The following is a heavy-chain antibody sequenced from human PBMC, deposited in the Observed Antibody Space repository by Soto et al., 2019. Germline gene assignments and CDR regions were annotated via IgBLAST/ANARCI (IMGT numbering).Heavy chain of an antibody. CDR3: ARLWELQTIRNID. J-gene: IGHJ4*02. Sequence: EVQLLESGGGLVQPGGSLRLSCAASGFTFSSYAMSWVRQAPGKGLEWVSAISGSGGSTYYADSVKGRFTISRDNSKNTLYLQMNSLRAEDTAVYYCARLWELQTIRNIDWGQGTLVTVSS. V-gene: IGHV3-23*01. D-gene: IGHD1-26*01. CDR1: GFTFSSYA. CDR2: ISGSGGST.